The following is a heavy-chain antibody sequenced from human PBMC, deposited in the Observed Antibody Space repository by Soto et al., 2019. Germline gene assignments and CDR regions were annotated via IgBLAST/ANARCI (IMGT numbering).Heavy chain of an antibody. V-gene: IGHV4-34*01. CDR3: ARGLTTVYLMRRYYAFDI. D-gene: IGHD4-4*01. CDR2: IRRSGTT. Sequence: QVPLQQWGAGLLKPSETLSLTCGVSGGYFHHDYWSGVRQSPGKGLEGFGEIRRSGTTYYNPSLGSRLSASIDLSTNNFSLSLTSVTAADTAVYYCARGLTTVYLMRRYYAFDIWGQGTMVTVSS. J-gene: IGHJ3*02. CDR1: GGYFHHDY.